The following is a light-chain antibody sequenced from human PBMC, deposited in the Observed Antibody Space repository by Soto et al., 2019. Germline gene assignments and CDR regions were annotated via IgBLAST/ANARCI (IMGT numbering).Light chain of an antibody. CDR3: AVWDDSLRGWV. Sequence: QSVLTQPPSASGTPGQRGTISCSGRFSNIGSNYVYWYQQLPGTAPKLLIFTNDQRTSGVPGRFSGSKSGTSASLAISGLLSEDEADYYCAVWDDSLRGWVFGGGTKPPS. CDR1: FSNIGSNY. J-gene: IGLJ3*02. CDR2: TND. V-gene: IGLV1-47*02.